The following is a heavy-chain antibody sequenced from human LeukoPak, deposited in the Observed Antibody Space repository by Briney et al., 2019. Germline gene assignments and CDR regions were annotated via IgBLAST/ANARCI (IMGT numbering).Heavy chain of an antibody. CDR1: GFTFSDYY. CDR3: ARCNNDYGDNGKIRFGYMDV. D-gene: IGHD4-17*01. CDR2: ISSRGSTI. V-gene: IGHV3-11*04. Sequence: GGSLRLSCAASGFTFSDYYMTWTRQAPGKGLEWVSYISSRGSTILYADSVKGRFTISRDNAKNSLYLQMNSLRAEDTAVYYCARCNNDYGDNGKIRFGYMDVWGKGTTVTVSS. J-gene: IGHJ6*03.